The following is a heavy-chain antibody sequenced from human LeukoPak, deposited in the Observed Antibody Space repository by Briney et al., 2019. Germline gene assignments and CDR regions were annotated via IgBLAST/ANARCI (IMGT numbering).Heavy chain of an antibody. CDR1: GYTFTSYG. Sequence: ASVRVSCKASGYTFTSYGISWVRQAPGQGLEWMGWVSAYNGNTNYAQKLQGRVTMTTDTSTSTAYMELRSLRSDDTAVYYCARGHLYDFWSGPIDYWGQGTLVTVSS. D-gene: IGHD3-3*01. CDR3: ARGHLYDFWSGPIDY. CDR2: VSAYNGNT. V-gene: IGHV1-18*01. J-gene: IGHJ4*02.